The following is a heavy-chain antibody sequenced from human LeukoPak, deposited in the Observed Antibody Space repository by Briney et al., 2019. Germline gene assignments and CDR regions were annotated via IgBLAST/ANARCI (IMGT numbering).Heavy chain of an antibody. CDR3: GSVFEY. V-gene: IGHV3-74*01. CDR1: GFTFSSYA. J-gene: IGHJ4*02. CDR2: ISNEGSGT. Sequence: GRSLRLSCAASGFTFSSYAMHWVRQAPGKGLAWVSRISNEGSGTSYADSVKGRFTISRDDAKNTVFLQMNSLRAEDTAIYYCGSVFEYWGQGALVTVSS.